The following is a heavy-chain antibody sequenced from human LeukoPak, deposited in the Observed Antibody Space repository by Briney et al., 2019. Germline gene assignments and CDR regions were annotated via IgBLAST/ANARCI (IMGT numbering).Heavy chain of an antibody. CDR3: AVWNYYDSSNGY. J-gene: IGHJ4*02. D-gene: IGHD3-22*01. Sequence: ASVKVSCKASGYTFTSYDINWVRQATGQGLEWMGWMNPNSGNTGYAQKFQGRVTMTTDTSTSTAYMELRSLRSDDTAVYYCAVWNYYDSSNGYWGQGTLVTVSS. V-gene: IGHV1-8*01. CDR1: GYTFTSYD. CDR2: MNPNSGNT.